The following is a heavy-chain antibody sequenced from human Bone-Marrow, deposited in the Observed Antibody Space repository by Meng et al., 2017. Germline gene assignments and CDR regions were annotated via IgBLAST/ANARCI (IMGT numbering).Heavy chain of an antibody. Sequence: GGSLRLSCAASGFTFSSYAMHWVRQAPGKGLEWVAVISYDGSNKYYADSVKGRFTISRDNAKNSLYLQMNSLRAEDTAVYYCAREPLSITMVRGLTIYYYYGMDVWGQGTTVTVSS. CDR3: AREPLSITMVRGLTIYYYYGMDV. J-gene: IGHJ6*02. V-gene: IGHV3-30*04. CDR1: GFTFSSYA. CDR2: ISYDGSNK. D-gene: IGHD3-10*01.